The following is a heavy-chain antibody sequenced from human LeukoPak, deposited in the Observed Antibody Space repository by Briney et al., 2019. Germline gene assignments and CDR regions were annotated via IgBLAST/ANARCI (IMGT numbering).Heavy chain of an antibody. J-gene: IGHJ5*02. Sequence: PGESLKISCKGSGYSFTSYWIGWVRQMPGKGLEWMGIIYPSDSDARYNPSFQGQVTISADKSISTAYLQWSSLKASDTAMYFCARSHTSLNWFDPWGRGTLVTVSS. CDR2: IYPSDSDA. V-gene: IGHV5-51*01. CDR1: GYSFTSYW. CDR3: ARSHTSLNWFDP.